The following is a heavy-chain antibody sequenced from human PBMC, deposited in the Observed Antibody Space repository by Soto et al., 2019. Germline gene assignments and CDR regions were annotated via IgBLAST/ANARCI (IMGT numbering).Heavy chain of an antibody. CDR2: ISARGGSS. Sequence: EVQLLESGGDLVQPGGSLRLACAASGFSFSSYAMVWVRQAPGKGLEWVSVISARGGSSYFADSVKGRFTISRDNSKKVLSLEMNSLRADDTAIYFCAKGSIEYSASVDHWDQGTLVLVSS. J-gene: IGHJ4*02. V-gene: IGHV3-23*01. D-gene: IGHD5-12*01. CDR1: GFSFSSYA. CDR3: AKGSIEYSASVDH.